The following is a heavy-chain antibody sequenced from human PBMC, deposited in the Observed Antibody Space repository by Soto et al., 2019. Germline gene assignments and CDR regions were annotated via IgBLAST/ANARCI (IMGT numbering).Heavy chain of an antibody. CDR3: ARAPPPCSGGCFDY. D-gene: IGHD2-15*01. CDR1: GGTFRSYA. CDR2: IIPIFGTA. J-gene: IGHJ4*02. V-gene: IGHV1-69*01. Sequence: QVQLVQSGAEVQKPGSSVKVSCKASGGTFRSYAISWVRQAPGQGLEWMGGIIPIFGTANYAQKFQGRVTITADDSTSTGYMEMSSLRSEDTAVYYCARAPPPCSGGCFDYWGQGTLVTVSS.